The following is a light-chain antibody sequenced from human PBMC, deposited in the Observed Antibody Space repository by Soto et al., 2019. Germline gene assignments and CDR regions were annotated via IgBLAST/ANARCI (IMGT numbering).Light chain of an antibody. CDR1: QGISNY. J-gene: IGKJ3*01. Sequence: DIQMTQSPSSLSASVGDRVTITCRASQGISNYLAWYQQKPGKVPKLLIYAASTLQSGFPSRFSGSGSGTDFTLTISSLQPEDVSTYYCQKYNIAPLFSPGTKVDIK. V-gene: IGKV1-27*01. CDR2: AAS. CDR3: QKYNIAPL.